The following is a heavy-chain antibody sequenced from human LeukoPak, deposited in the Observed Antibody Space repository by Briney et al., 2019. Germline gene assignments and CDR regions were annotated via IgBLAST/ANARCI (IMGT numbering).Heavy chain of an antibody. V-gene: IGHV1-2*02. Sequence: ASVKVSCKASGYTFTGSYMHWVRQAPGQGLEWMGWINPNSGGTNYAQKLQGRVTMTTDTSTSTAYMELRSLRSDDTAVYYCARDLGPLLWFGESPGWFDPWGQGTLVTVSS. CDR1: GYTFTGSY. CDR3: ARDLGPLLWFGESPGWFDP. J-gene: IGHJ5*02. CDR2: INPNSGGT. D-gene: IGHD3-10*01.